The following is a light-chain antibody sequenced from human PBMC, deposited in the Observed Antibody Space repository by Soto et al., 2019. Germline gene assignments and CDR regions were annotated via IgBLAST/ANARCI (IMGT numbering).Light chain of an antibody. Sequence: AALTQSRSASGSPAESAAISRTGTSSDVGGYNYVSWYQQHPGKAPKLMIYEVNKRPSGVPDRFSGSKSGNTASLTVSGLQAEEEADYYCSSYAGSSNVFGTGTKV. V-gene: IGLV2-8*01. CDR2: EVN. J-gene: IGLJ1*01. CDR1: SSDVGGYNY. CDR3: SSYAGSSNV.